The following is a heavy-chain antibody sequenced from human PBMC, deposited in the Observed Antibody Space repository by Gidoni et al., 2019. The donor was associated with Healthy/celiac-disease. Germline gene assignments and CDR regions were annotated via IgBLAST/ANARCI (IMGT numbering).Heavy chain of an antibody. D-gene: IGHD6-19*01. V-gene: IGHV3-23*04. CDR1: GFTFSSYA. CDR3: AKEGWSSGWTGNYFDY. CDR2: ISGSGGST. Sequence: EVQLVESGGGLVQPGGSLRLSCAASGFTFSSYAMSWVRQAPGKGLEWVSAISGSGGSTYYADSVKGRFTISRDNSKNTLYLQMNSLRAEDTAVYYCAKEGWSSGWTGNYFDYWGQGTLVTVSS. J-gene: IGHJ4*02.